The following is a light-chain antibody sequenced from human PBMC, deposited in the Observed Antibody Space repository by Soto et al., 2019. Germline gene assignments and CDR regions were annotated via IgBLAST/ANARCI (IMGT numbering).Light chain of an antibody. Sequence: EIVLTQSPATLSLSPGERATLSCRASQSVSSYLAWYQQKPGKAPRLLIYDASNRATGITARFSGSGSGTVFTVTISSLEPEDFAVYYCQHRRNWLPVTFGGGTKVEIK. J-gene: IGKJ4*01. CDR1: QSVSSY. V-gene: IGKV3-11*01. CDR3: QHRRNWLPVT. CDR2: DAS.